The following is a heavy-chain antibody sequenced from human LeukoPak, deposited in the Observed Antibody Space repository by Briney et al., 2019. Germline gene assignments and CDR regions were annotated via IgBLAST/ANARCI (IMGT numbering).Heavy chain of an antibody. CDR1: GDSISSGDYY. V-gene: IGHV4-30-4*08. D-gene: IGHD2-2*02. CDR3: AREPYCSSTSCYSYYYYMDV. Sequence: PSQTLSLTCTVSGDSISSGDYYWNWIRQPPGKGLEWIGYIYYSGSTYYNPSLKSRVTISVDTSKNQFSLKLSSVTAADTAVYYCAREPYCSSTSCYSYYYYMDVWGKGTTVTVSS. J-gene: IGHJ6*03. CDR2: IYYSGST.